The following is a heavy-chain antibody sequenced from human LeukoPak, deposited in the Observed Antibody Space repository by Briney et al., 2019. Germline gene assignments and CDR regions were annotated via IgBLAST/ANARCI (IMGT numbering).Heavy chain of an antibody. CDR3: ARERGDGYPFDF. CDR2: INPNSGGT. CDR1: GYTFTGYY. V-gene: IGHV1-2*02. D-gene: IGHD5-24*01. Sequence: ASVKVSCKASGYTFTGYYMHRVRQAPGQGLEWMGWINPNSGGTNYAQKFQGRVTMTRDTSISTAYLELSRLRSDDTAVYYCARERGDGYPFDFWGQGTLVTVSS. J-gene: IGHJ4*02.